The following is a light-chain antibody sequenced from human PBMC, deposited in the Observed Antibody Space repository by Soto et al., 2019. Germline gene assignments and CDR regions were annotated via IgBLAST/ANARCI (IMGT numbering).Light chain of an antibody. CDR2: SAS. V-gene: IGKV1-27*01. Sequence: DIQMTQSPSSLSASVGDRVTITCRASQTISRFLAWYQQEPGKIPKLLIYSASTLQSGVSSRFSGSGSGTDFPLTISSLQPEDVATYYCQHYIKAPLIFGGGTKVEIK. J-gene: IGKJ4*01. CDR1: QTISRF. CDR3: QHYIKAPLI.